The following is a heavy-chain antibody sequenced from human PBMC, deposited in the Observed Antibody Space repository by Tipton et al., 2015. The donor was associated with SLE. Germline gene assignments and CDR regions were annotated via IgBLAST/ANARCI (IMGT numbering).Heavy chain of an antibody. CDR2: INHSGST. CDR3: ARQHIVVVIATGGGWFDP. J-gene: IGHJ5*02. CDR1: GGSFSGYY. D-gene: IGHD2-21*01. Sequence: TLSLTCAVYGGSFSGYYWSWIRQPPGKGLEWIGEINHSGSTNYNPSLKRRVTISVDTSKNQFSLKLSSVTAADTAVYYCARQHIVVVIATGGGWFDPWGQGTLVTVSS. V-gene: IGHV4-34*01.